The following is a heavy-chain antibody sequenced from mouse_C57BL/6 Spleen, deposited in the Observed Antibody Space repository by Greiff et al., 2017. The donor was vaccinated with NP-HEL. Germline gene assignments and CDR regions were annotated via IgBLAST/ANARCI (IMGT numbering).Heavy chain of an antibody. CDR2: IDPSDSYT. D-gene: IGHD1-1*01. J-gene: IGHJ2*01. V-gene: IGHV1-50*01. CDR1: GYTFTSYW. Sequence: VQLQQPGAELVKPGASVKLSCKASGYTFTSYWMQWVKQRPGQGLEWIGEIDPSDSYTNYNQKFKGKATLTVDTSSSTAYMQLSSLTSEDSAVYYCARKGGYGSSFYFDYWGQGTTLTVSS. CDR3: ARKGGYGSSFYFDY.